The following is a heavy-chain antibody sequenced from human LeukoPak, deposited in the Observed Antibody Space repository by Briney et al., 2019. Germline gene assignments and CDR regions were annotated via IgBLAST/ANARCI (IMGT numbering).Heavy chain of an antibody. V-gene: IGHV3-15*01. Sequence: GGSLRLSCAASGFTVNNAWMSWVRQAPGKGLEWVGRIKSKTDGGTTDYAAPVKGRFTISRDDSKNTLYLQMNSLKTEDTAVYCCTTAGGSGYSYGYGYWGQGTLVTVSS. CDR1: GFTVNNAW. J-gene: IGHJ4*02. D-gene: IGHD5-18*01. CDR2: IKSKTDGGTT. CDR3: TTAGGSGYSYGYGY.